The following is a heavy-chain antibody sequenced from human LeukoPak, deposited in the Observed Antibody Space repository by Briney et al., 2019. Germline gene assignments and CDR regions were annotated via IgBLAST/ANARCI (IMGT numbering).Heavy chain of an antibody. V-gene: IGHV3-30*04. CDR1: GFAFSNFA. J-gene: IGHJ4*02. Sequence: GGSLRLSCAASGFAFSNFAMHWVRQAPGKGLEWVALTSYDGNRQFYADSVKGRFTISRDNSKNTLFLQMNSLRAEDTAVYFCASDADWFESIQYYFDNWGQGTLVTVSS. CDR3: ASDADWFESIQYYFDN. CDR2: TSYDGNRQ. D-gene: IGHD3-10*01.